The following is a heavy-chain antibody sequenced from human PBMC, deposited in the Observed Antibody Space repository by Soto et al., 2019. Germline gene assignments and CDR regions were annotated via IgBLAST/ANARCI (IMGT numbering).Heavy chain of an antibody. D-gene: IGHD3-3*01. V-gene: IGHV4-31*03. Sequence: SETLSLTCTVSGGSISSGGYYWSWIRQHPGKGLEWIGYIYYSGSTYYNPSLKSRVTISVDTSKNQFSLKLSSVTAADTAVYYCARDGYDFWSGSYYYYGMDVWGQGTTVTVSS. CDR1: GGSISSGGYY. CDR3: ARDGYDFWSGSYYYYGMDV. CDR2: IYYSGST. J-gene: IGHJ6*02.